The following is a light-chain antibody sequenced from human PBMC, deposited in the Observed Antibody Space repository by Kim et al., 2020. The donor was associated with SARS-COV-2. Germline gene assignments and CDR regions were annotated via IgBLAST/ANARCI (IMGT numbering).Light chain of an antibody. Sequence: VSPGERAALSCRASQSVSSNLAWYQQKPGQAPRLLIYGASTRATGIPARFSGSGSGTEFTLTISSLQSADFAVYYCQQYHKWPLTFGGGTKVEIK. CDR3: QQYHKWPLT. CDR2: GAS. V-gene: IGKV3-15*01. J-gene: IGKJ4*01. CDR1: QSVSSN.